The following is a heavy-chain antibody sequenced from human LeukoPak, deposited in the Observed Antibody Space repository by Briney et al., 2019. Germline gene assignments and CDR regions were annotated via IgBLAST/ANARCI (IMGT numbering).Heavy chain of an antibody. CDR3: ARGYYGSGSHCCHMDV. V-gene: IGHV4-34*01. CDR2: INHSGST. J-gene: IGHJ6*03. D-gene: IGHD3-10*01. CDR1: VGSFSGYY. Sequence: HPSETLSLTCAVYVGSFSGYYWSWVRQPPGKGLEWIGEINHSGSTIYNSSLKSRVTISVDTSKNQFSLKLSSVTAADTAVYYCARGYYGSGSHCCHMDVWGKGTTITVS.